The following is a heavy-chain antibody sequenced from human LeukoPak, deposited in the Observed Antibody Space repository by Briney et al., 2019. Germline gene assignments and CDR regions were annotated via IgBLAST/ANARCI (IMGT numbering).Heavy chain of an antibody. J-gene: IGHJ5*02. CDR2: IYYSGST. V-gene: IGHV4-59*01. CDR3: ARDRGVVPSFWFDP. Sequence: SETLSLTCTVSGVSISSYYWSWIRQPPGKGLEWIGYIYYSGSTNYNPSLKSRVTISVDTSKNQFSLKLSSVTAADTAVYYCARDRGVVPSFWFDPWGQGTLVTVSS. D-gene: IGHD2-21*01. CDR1: GVSISSYY.